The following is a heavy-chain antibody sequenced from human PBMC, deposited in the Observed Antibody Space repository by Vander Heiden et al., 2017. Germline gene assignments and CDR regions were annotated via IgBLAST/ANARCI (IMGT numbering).Heavy chain of an antibody. CDR1: GFTFSGYW. Sequence: EVQLVESGGGLVQPGGSLRLPCAASGFTFSGYWMSWVRQAPGKGLEWVANIKQDGSEKYYVDSVKGRFTISRDNAKNSLYLQMNSLRAEDTAVYYCAREISSSWYYYGMDVWGQGTTVTVSS. D-gene: IGHD6-13*01. V-gene: IGHV3-7*01. CDR3: AREISSSWYYYGMDV. CDR2: IKQDGSEK. J-gene: IGHJ6*02.